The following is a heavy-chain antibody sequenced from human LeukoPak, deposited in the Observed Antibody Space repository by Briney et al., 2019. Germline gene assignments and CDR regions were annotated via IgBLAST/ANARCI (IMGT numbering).Heavy chain of an antibody. CDR2: IHNDGST. J-gene: IGHJ4*02. Sequence: GGSLRLSCAASGFDVSINYMNWIRLSPEKGLEWVSIIHNDGSTYYADSVKGRFTVSRDNSKNTVSLQMDSLRVDDTGIYYCARGFLQLTPYYFDYWGQGALVTVSS. CDR3: ARGFLQLTPYYFDY. D-gene: IGHD1-1*01. V-gene: IGHV3-66*01. CDR1: GFDVSINY.